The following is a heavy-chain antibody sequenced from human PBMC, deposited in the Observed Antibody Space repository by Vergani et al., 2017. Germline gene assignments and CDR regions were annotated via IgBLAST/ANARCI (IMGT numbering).Heavy chain of an antibody. J-gene: IGHJ6*02. D-gene: IGHD1-26*01. CDR2: ISAYNGNT. Sequence: QVQLVQSGAEVKKPGASVKVSCKASGYTFTSYGLSWVRQAPGQGLEWMGWISAYNGNTNYAQKLQGRVTMTTETSTSTAYMELRSLRSDDTAVYYCARDQGLVGATLYYYYARDVWGQGTTVTVSS. V-gene: IGHV1-18*04. CDR1: GYTFTSYG. CDR3: ARDQGLVGATLYYYYARDV.